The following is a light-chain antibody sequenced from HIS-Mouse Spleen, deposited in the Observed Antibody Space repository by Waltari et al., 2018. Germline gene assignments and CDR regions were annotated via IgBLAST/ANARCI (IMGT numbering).Light chain of an antibody. V-gene: IGLV1-44*01. CDR1: SSNIGSNT. CDR2: SNN. J-gene: IGLJ2*01. Sequence: QSVLTQPPSASGTPGQRVTISCSGSSSNIGSNTVNWYQQLPGTAPKLLIYSNNQPPPGVPDRFSGSKSGTSASLAISGLQSEDEADYYCAAWDDSLNGVVFGGGTKLTVL. CDR3: AAWDDSLNGVV.